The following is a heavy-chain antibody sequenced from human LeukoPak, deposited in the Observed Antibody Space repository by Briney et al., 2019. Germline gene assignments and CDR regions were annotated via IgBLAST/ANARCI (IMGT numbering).Heavy chain of an antibody. CDR2: VYPGDSYT. V-gene: IGHV5-51*01. CDR3: AVTLGVRGVTPYSIDV. J-gene: IGHJ6*02. Sequence: GESLKISCKGSGYRFTNYWIGWVRQMPGKGLEWMGIVYPGDSYTRYSPSFQGQVTISADKSISTAYLQWSSLKASDTAIYYCAVTLGVRGVTPYSIDVWGQGTTVTVSS. D-gene: IGHD3-10*01. CDR1: GYRFTNYW.